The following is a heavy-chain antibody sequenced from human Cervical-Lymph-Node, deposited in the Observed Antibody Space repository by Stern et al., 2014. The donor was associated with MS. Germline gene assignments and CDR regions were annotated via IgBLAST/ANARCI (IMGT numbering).Heavy chain of an antibody. Sequence: VQLVESGGGLVQPGRSLRLSCTASGFTFGDYAMSWFRQAPGKGLEWVGFIRTKRYDETTQYGASVKGRFTISRDDSRSIAYLQMSSLKSEDTAVYHCTRGRGTNSYHWGQGVLVTVSS. J-gene: IGHJ4*02. CDR1: GFTFGDYA. V-gene: IGHV3-49*03. D-gene: IGHD2-2*01. CDR3: TRGRGTNSYH. CDR2: IRTKRYDETT.